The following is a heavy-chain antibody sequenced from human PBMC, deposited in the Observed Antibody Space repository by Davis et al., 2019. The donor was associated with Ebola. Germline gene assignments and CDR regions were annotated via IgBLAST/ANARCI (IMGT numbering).Heavy chain of an antibody. J-gene: IGHJ4*02. CDR3: ARATFGYNSGWYADY. CDR2: VHGGNGNT. D-gene: IGHD6-19*01. V-gene: IGHV1-3*01. CDR1: GYSFTSYT. Sequence: ASVKVSCKASGYSFTSYTLHWVRQAPGQRLEWMGWVHGGNGNTKYSQRFQGRVTITTDTSASTAYLDLSSLRSDDTAVFYCARATFGYNSGWYADYWGQGTLVIVSS.